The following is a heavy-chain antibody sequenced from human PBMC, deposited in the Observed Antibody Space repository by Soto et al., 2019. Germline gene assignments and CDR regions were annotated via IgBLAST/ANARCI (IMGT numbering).Heavy chain of an antibody. V-gene: IGHV4-34*01. D-gene: IGHD3-22*01. CDR1: GGSFSGYY. CDR3: ARVRTITMIVVVKSRWFDP. CDR2: INHSGST. Sequence: SETLSLTCAVYGGSFSGYYWSWIRQPPGKGLEWIGEINHSGSTNYNPSLKSRVTISVDTSKNQFSLKLSSVTAADTAVYYCARVRTITMIVVVKSRWFDPWGQGTLVTVPS. J-gene: IGHJ5*02.